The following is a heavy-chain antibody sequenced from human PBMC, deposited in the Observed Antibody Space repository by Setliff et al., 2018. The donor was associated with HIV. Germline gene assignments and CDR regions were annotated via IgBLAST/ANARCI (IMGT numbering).Heavy chain of an antibody. CDR2: VYHTWST. J-gene: IGHJ4*02. Sequence: LSLTCGVSGYSMGSGYYWGWIRQPPGKGLEWIGNVYHTWSTYYNPSLKSRVTISVDTSKNQFSLKLSSVIAADTAVYYCARHAAGPDGPFDYWGQGTLVTVSS. D-gene: IGHD2-2*01. CDR1: GYSMGSGYY. CDR3: ARHAAGPDGPFDY. V-gene: IGHV4-38-2*01.